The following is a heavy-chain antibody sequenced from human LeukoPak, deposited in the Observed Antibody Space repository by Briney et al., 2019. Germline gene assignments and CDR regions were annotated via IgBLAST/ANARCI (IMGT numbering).Heavy chain of an antibody. J-gene: IGHJ6*01. D-gene: IGHD5-18*01. CDR3: GRGAGDTAMVSHGMDV. CDR1: GGPMSSYY. Sequence: SEPLSLPCTVSGGPMSSYYWSWTRQPPGKGLEGIGYIYYSGGTQYNPPLKRRDTISIDTSKNQFSMNLRSVSVSHSRVFLCGRGAGDTAMVSHGMDVWGEGTTVTVSS. CDR2: IYYSGGT. V-gene: IGHV4-59*12.